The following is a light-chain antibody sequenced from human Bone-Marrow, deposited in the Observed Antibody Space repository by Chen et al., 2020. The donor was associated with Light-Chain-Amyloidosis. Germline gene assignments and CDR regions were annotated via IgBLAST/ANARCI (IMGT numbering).Light chain of an antibody. CDR2: AAS. Sequence: DIQMTQSPSSVSASVGDRVTITCRASQGISTWVAWYQQRPGKATKLLIYAASSLPSGVPSRFSGSGSGTDFTLTISSLQPEDFATYFCQQAYNFPLTFGPGTKVDIQ. V-gene: IGKV1-12*01. CDR1: QGISTW. CDR3: QQAYNFPLT. J-gene: IGKJ3*01.